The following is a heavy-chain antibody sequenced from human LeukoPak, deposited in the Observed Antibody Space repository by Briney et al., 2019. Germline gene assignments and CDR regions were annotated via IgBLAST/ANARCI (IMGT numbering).Heavy chain of an antibody. CDR1: GGSISSGGYY. J-gene: IGHJ4*02. CDR2: IYTSGST. Sequence: PSQTLSLTCTVSGGSISSGGYYWSWIRQPAGKGLEWIGRIYTSGSTNYNPSLKSRVTTSVDTSTNQFSLKLRSVTAADTAVYYCARRDGYNYYFDYWGQGTLVTVSS. D-gene: IGHD5-24*01. CDR3: ARRDGYNYYFDY. V-gene: IGHV4-61*02.